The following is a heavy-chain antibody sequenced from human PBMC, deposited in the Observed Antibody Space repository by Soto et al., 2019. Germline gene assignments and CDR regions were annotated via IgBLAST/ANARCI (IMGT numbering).Heavy chain of an antibody. V-gene: IGHV1-2*02. CDR2: INPNSGGT. CDR3: ARDQSLYYGSGSYYNPYYYYGMDV. J-gene: IGHJ6*02. D-gene: IGHD3-10*01. Sequence: ASVKVSCKASGYTFTGYYMHWVRQAPGQGLEWMGWINPNSGGTNYAQKFQGRVTMTRDTSISTAYMELSRLRSDDTAVYYCARDQSLYYGSGSYYNPYYYYGMDVWGQGTTVTVSS. CDR1: GYTFTGYY.